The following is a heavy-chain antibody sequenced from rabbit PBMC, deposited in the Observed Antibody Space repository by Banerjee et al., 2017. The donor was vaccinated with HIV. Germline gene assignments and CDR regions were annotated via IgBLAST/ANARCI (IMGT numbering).Heavy chain of an antibody. D-gene: IGHD2-1*01. J-gene: IGHJ4*01. Sequence: QEQLVESGGGLVQPEGSLTLTCKASGLDFSSNAMCWVRQAPGKGPEWIACIYIGGVITHYASWAKGRFTITRSTSLNTVTLQMTSLTAADTATYFCAGDPSYDEYGDSLYYFDLWGPGTLVTVS. V-gene: IGHV1S47*01. CDR1: GLDFSSNA. CDR2: IYIGGVIT. CDR3: AGDPSYDEYGDSLYYFDL.